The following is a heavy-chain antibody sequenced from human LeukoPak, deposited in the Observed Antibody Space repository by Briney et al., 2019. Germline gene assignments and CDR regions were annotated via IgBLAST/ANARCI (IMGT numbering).Heavy chain of an antibody. Sequence: GESLKISCKGSGYSLTSYWIGWVRQMPGKGLEWMGIIYPGDSDTRYSPSFQGQVTISADKSISTAYLQWSSLKASDTAMYYCARHTFYYDSSGADAFDIWGQGTMVTVSS. CDR3: ARHTFYYDSSGADAFDI. V-gene: IGHV5-51*01. D-gene: IGHD3-22*01. CDR2: IYPGDSDT. J-gene: IGHJ3*02. CDR1: GYSLTSYW.